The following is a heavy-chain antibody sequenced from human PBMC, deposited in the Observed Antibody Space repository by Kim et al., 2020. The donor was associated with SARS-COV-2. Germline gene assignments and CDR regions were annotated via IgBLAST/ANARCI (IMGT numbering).Heavy chain of an antibody. Sequence: GGSLRLSCAASGLNFNYYWMSWVRQAPGKGLEWVANINEDGTMINYVGSVEGRFTISRDNAKNSLYLHMSSLGSEDTATYYCARDQAAAGLWGQGNLVTV. CDR1: GLNFNYYW. V-gene: IGHV3-7*01. J-gene: IGHJ4*02. D-gene: IGHD6-25*01. CDR2: INEDGTMI. CDR3: ARDQAAAGL.